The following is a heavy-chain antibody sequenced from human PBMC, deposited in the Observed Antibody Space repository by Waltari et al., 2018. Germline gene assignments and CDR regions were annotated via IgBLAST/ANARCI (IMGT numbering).Heavy chain of an antibody. CDR2: INQGGSDK. Sequence: EVQLVESGGGLVQPGGSLRLSCAASGFTFTRYWMGWVRQAPGKGLECVANINQGGSDKNYVASVKGRFTISRDNAKNSLYLQMNSLRAEDTAVYYCARTGDDYWGQGTLVTVSS. V-gene: IGHV3-7*03. D-gene: IGHD1-1*01. CDR1: GFTFTRYW. CDR3: ARTGDDY. J-gene: IGHJ4*02.